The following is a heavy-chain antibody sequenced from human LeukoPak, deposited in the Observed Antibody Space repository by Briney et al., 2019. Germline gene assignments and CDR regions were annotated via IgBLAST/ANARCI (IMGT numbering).Heavy chain of an antibody. CDR1: GFPFSTYW. CDR3: AGWDYYYMDV. V-gene: IGHV3-74*01. D-gene: IGHD6-19*01. Sequence: GGSLRLSCEASGFPFSTYWMHWVRQAPGKGLVWVSRINAGGTSTTYADSVKGRFTISRDSAKKTLYLQMNSLRAEDTAVYYCAGWDYYYMDVWGKGTTVTVSS. CDR2: INAGGTST. J-gene: IGHJ6*03.